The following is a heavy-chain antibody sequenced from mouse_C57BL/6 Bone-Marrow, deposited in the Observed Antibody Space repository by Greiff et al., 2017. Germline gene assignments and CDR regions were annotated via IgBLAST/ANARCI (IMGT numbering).Heavy chain of an antibody. J-gene: IGHJ2*01. CDR1: GFTFSSYA. D-gene: IGHD2-12*01. V-gene: IGHV5-4*03. Sequence: DVMLVESGGGLVKPGGSLKLSCAASGFTFSSYAMSWVRQTPEKKLEWVATISDGGSYTYYPDNVKGRFTISRDNAKNNLYLQMSHLKSEDTAMYYCARVTIVRVDYWGQGTTLTVSS. CDR2: ISDGGSYT. CDR3: ARVTIVRVDY.